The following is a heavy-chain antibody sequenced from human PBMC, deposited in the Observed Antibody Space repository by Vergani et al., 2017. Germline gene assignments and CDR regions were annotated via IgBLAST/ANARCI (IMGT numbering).Heavy chain of an antibody. CDR2: ISSSGSTI. CDR1: GFTFSSYE. CDR3: ARVARENWFDP. J-gene: IGHJ5*02. V-gene: IGHV3-48*03. D-gene: IGHD6-6*01. Sequence: EVQLVESGGGLVQPGGSLRLSCAASGFTFSSYEMNWVRQAPGKGLEWVSYISSSGSTIYYADSVKGRFTISRDNAKNSLYLQMNSLRAEDTAVYYCARVARENWFDPWGQGTLVTVSS.